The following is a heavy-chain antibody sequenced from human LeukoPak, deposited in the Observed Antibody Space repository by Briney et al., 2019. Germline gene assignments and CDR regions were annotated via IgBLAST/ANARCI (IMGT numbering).Heavy chain of an antibody. J-gene: IGHJ5*02. D-gene: IGHD3-22*01. V-gene: IGHV3-30*03. CDR1: GFTFSSYG. Sequence: PGGSLRLSCAASGFTFSSYGMPWVRQAPGKGLEWVAVISYDGSNKYYADSVKGRFTISRDNSKNTLYLQMNSLRAEDTAVYYCARDGEYYDSSGYPKVARWFDPWGQGTLVTVSS. CDR2: ISYDGSNK. CDR3: ARDGEYYDSSGYPKVARWFDP.